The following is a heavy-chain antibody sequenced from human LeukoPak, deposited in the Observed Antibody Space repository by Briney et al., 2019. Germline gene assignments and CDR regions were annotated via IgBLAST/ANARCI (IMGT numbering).Heavy chain of an antibody. V-gene: IGHV3-74*01. Sequence: GGPLRFSCAASGFTFSSYWMHWVRQAPGKVLVWVSRINSDGSSTSYADSVKGRFTISRDNAKNTLYLQMNSLRAEDTAVYYCAIDSSGWTTFDYWGQGTLVTVSS. D-gene: IGHD6-19*01. J-gene: IGHJ4*02. CDR2: INSDGSST. CDR3: AIDSSGWTTFDY. CDR1: GFTFSSYW.